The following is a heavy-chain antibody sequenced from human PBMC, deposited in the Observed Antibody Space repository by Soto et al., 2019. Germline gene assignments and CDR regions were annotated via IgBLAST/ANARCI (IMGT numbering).Heavy chain of an antibody. V-gene: IGHV1-8*01. Sequence: ASVKVSCKASGYTFTSYDINWVRQATGQGLEWMGWMNPNSGNTGYAQKFQGRVTMTRNTSISTAYMELSSLRSEDTAVYYCARGDLAPPAMIVVVPSAVYYGMDVWG. CDR1: GYTFTSYD. CDR2: MNPNSGNT. J-gene: IGHJ6*02. D-gene: IGHD3-22*01. CDR3: ARGDLAPPAMIVVVPSAVYYGMDV.